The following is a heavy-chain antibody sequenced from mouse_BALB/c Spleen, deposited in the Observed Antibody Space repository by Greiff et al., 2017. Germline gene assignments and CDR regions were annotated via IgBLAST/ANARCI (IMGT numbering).Heavy chain of an antibody. CDR1: GFTFSSYA. D-gene: IGHD1-1*01. V-gene: IGHV5-9-4*01. CDR2: ISSGGSYT. CDR3: ASYGSSGDYAMDY. Sequence: EVKLMESGGGLVKPGGSLKLSCAASGFTFSSYAMSWVRQSPEKRLEWVAEISSGGSYTYYPDTVTGRFTISRDNAKNTLYLEMSSLRSEDTAMYYCASYGSSGDYAMDYWGQGTSVTVSS. J-gene: IGHJ4*01.